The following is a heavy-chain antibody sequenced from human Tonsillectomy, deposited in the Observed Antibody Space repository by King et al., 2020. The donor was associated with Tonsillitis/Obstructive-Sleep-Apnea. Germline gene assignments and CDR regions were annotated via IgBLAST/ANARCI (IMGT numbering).Heavy chain of an antibody. J-gene: IGHJ4*02. Sequence: VQLVESGGGLVKPGGSLRLSCAASGFTFINAWMRWVRQAPGKGLEWVGRIKSKTDGGTTDYAAPVKGRFTISRDDSKNTLYLQMNSLKTEDTAVYYCTTRYCSGGSCYFSTDYWGQGTLVTVSS. D-gene: IGHD2-15*01. CDR3: TTRYCSGGSCYFSTDY. CDR1: GFTFINAW. V-gene: IGHV3-15*01. CDR2: IKSKTDGGTT.